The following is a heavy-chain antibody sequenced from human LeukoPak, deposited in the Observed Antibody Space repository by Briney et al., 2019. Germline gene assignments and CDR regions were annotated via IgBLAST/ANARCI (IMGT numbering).Heavy chain of an antibody. J-gene: IGHJ4*02. V-gene: IGHV4-59*02. CDR2: IYYSGST. CDR1: GASVSSYY. Sequence: SETLSLTCSVSGASVSSYYWSWIRQPPGKGLEWIGNIYYSGSTNYNPSLKSRVTISVDTSKNQFSLKLSSVTAADTAVYYCARPYPENDSTSCPFDYWGQGTLVTVSS. D-gene: IGHD2-2*01. CDR3: ARPYPENDSTSCPFDY.